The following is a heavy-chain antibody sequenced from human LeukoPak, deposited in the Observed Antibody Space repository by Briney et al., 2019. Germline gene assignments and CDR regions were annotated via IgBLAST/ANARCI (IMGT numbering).Heavy chain of an antibody. J-gene: IGHJ4*02. D-gene: IGHD6-19*01. V-gene: IGHV3-74*01. CDR3: ARGSGWFYFDY. CDR1: GFTFSSYW. CDR2: INSDGSST. Sequence: GGSLRLSCAASGFTFSSYWMHWVRQAPGKGLVWVSRINSDGSSTSYADSVKGRFTISRDNAKNTLYLQMNSLRAEDTAVYYCARGSGWFYFDYWGQGTLVTVSS.